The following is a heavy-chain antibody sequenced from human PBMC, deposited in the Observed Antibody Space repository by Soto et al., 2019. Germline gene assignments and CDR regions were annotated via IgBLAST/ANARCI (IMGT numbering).Heavy chain of an antibody. J-gene: IGHJ5*02. CDR3: VRGGGGGLFDP. CDR1: GFTFGDSY. D-gene: IGHD2-15*01. V-gene: IGHV3-11*06. CDR2: ISPGSRYP. Sequence: GGSLSLSCAGSGFTFGDSYMSWIRQAPGKGLEWLSYISPGSRYPAYADSVKGRFTISRDNARRSLFLQMTSLTAEDTAMYYCVRGGGGGLFDPWGQGTMVTVSS.